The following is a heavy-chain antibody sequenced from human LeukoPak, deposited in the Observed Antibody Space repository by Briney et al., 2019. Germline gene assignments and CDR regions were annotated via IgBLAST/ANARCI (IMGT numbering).Heavy chain of an antibody. Sequence: ASVKVSCKASGYTFTSYGISWVRQAPGQGLEWMGWISAYNGNTNYAQKLQGRVTMTTDTSTSTAYMELRSLRSDDTAVYSCARDRAEVWSGIAVAGTRLLDYWGQGTLVSVSS. CDR1: GYTFTSYG. J-gene: IGHJ4*02. CDR2: ISAYNGNT. V-gene: IGHV1-18*01. D-gene: IGHD6-19*01. CDR3: ARDRAEVWSGIAVAGTRLLDY.